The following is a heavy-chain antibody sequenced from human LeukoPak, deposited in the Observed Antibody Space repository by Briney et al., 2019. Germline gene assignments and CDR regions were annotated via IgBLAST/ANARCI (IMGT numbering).Heavy chain of an antibody. V-gene: IGHV4-59*08. CDR2: IYYSGST. D-gene: IGHD5-12*01. J-gene: IGHJ4*02. Sequence: SETLSLTCTVSGGSISSYYWSWIRRPPGKGLEWIGYIYYSGSTNYNPSLKSRVTISVDTSKNQFSLKLSSVTAADTAVYYCARHERGYDSQFDYWGQGTLVTVSS. CDR1: GGSISSYY. CDR3: ARHERGYDSQFDY.